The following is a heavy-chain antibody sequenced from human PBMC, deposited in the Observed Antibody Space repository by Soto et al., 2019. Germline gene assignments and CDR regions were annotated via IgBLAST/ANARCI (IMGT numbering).Heavy chain of an antibody. CDR2: IYPGDSDT. CDR3: ARHGSFSSSWYPYYYYGMDV. V-gene: IGHV5-51*01. D-gene: IGHD6-13*01. J-gene: IGHJ6*02. CDR1: GYSFTSYW. Sequence: GESLKISCKGSGYSFTSYWIGWVRQMPGKGLKWMGIIYPGDSDTRYSPSFQGQVTISADKSISTAYLQWSSLKASDTAMYYCARHGSFSSSWYPYYYYGMDVWGQGTTVTVSS.